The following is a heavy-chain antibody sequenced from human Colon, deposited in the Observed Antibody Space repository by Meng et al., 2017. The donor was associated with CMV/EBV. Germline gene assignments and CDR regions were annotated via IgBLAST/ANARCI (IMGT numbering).Heavy chain of an antibody. D-gene: IGHD4-17*01. CDR2: ISASGAKT. CDR1: GFTFATRA. Sequence: ASGFTFATRAMSWVRQAPGKGLEWVSFISASGAKTYYADSVQGRISIPRDNSRNTLYLQMNTVTAEDTAIYYCAKASGGDYGEVDYWGQGTLVTVSS. V-gene: IGHV3-23*01. CDR3: AKASGGDYGEVDY. J-gene: IGHJ4*02.